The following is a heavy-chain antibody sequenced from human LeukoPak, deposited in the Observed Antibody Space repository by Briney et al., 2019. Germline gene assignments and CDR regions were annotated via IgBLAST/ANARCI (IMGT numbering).Heavy chain of an antibody. V-gene: IGHV3-7*01. CDR3: AAEIAEYCSSVNCYGAGHWFCDL. Sequence: GGSLRLSCGVSGFRFNNHWMSWVRQAPGKGLEWVANIKEDGSEKYYVDSVKGRFTISRDNAKNSLYLQMDSLRVDDTAVYYCAAEIAEYCSSVNCYGAGHWFCDLWGRGTLVTVSS. J-gene: IGHJ2*01. CDR2: IKEDGSEK. D-gene: IGHD2-2*01. CDR1: GFRFNNHW.